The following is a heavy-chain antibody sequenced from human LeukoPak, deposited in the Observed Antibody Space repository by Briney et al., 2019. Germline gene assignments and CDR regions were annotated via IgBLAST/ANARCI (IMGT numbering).Heavy chain of an antibody. J-gene: IGHJ6*03. CDR1: GYTFSGYY. V-gene: IGHV1-2*02. Sequence: GASVKVSCKASGYTFSGYYIHWVRQAPGQGLEWMGWINPNSGGTKYAQKFQGRVTMTRDTSISTAYMELSRLRSDDTAVYYCARDGIPSHYYYMDVWGKGTTVTVPS. CDR2: INPNSGGT. D-gene: IGHD1-14*01. CDR3: ARDGIPSHYYYMDV.